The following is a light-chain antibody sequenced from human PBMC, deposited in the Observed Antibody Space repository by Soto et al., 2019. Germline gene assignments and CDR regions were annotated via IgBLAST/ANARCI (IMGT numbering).Light chain of an antibody. Sequence: QSVLTQPHSVSGAPGQRVTISCTGSSSNTGANYDVHWYQQLPGTALKLLIDVNNIRPSGVPDRFSGSKAVTSAALASTGLLPEDEAHYYSQSYDRSLTAYVFGTGTKLTVL. CDR2: VNN. CDR3: QSYDRSLTAYV. V-gene: IGLV1-40*01. J-gene: IGLJ1*01. CDR1: SSNTGANYD.